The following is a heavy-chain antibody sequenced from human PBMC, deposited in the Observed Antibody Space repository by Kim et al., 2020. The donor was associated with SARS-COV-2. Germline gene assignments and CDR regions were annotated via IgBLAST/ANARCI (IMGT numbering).Heavy chain of an antibody. V-gene: IGHV4-39*07. CDR2: IYYSGST. J-gene: IGHJ4*02. CDR1: GGSISSSSYY. D-gene: IGHD3-10*01. Sequence: SETLSLTCTVSGGSISSSSYYWGWIRQPPGKGLEWIGSIYYSGSTYYNPSLKSRVTISVDTSKNQFSLKLSPVTAADTAVYYCARAMVRGVIYYFDYWGQGTLVTVSS. CDR3: ARAMVRGVIYYFDY.